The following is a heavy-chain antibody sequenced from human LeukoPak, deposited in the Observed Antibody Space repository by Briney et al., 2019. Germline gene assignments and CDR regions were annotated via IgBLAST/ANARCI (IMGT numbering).Heavy chain of an antibody. CDR2: ISGGSSHT. V-gene: IGHV3-21*06. D-gene: IGHD3-16*01. J-gene: IGHJ4*02. CDR1: GFTFSDYD. CDR3: GRAFPPLRTSSAGDL. Sequence: GGSLRLSCSASGFTFSDYDMNWIRQAPGKGLEWISAISGGSSHTYYGDSVKGRFSISRDNAKNLLYLQMNGLGAEDTAVYYCGRAFPPLRTSSAGDLWGQGTLVTVSS.